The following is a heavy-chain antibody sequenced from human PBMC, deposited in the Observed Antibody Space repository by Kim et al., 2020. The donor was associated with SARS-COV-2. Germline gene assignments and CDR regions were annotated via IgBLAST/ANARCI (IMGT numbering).Heavy chain of an antibody. CDR3: EEHLRLLWFGELSEYYFDY. D-gene: IGHD3-10*01. V-gene: IGHV4-39*01. J-gene: IGHJ4*02. CDR1: GGSISSSSYY. Sequence: SETLSLTCTVSGGSISSSSYYWGWIRQPPGKGLEWIGSIYYSGRTYYNPSLKSRVTISVDTSKNQFSLKLSSVTAADTAVYSCEEHLRLLWFGELSEYYFDYWGQRTLLTVSS. CDR2: IYYSGRT.